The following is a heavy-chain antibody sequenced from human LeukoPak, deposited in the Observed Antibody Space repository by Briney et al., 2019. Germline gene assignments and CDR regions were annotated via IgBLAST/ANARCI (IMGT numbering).Heavy chain of an antibody. Sequence: GGSLRLSCAASGFTFSSYEMNWVRQAPGKGLVWVSHINSDESNTNYADSVKGRFTISRDNAKNTLYLQMNNLRAEDTAVYFCARLWDSSSSRHFDYWGQGTLVTVPS. CDR1: GFTFSSYE. V-gene: IGHV3-74*01. J-gene: IGHJ4*02. CDR3: ARLWDSSSSRHFDY. D-gene: IGHD6-6*01. CDR2: INSDESNT.